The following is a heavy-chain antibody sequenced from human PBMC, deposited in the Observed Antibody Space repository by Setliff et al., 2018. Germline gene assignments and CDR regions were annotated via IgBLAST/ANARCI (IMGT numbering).Heavy chain of an antibody. CDR2: IKRKTDGGKT. Sequence: ETLSLTCTVSGYSISSGYYWGWIRQPPGKGLEWVGHIKRKTDGGKTDYAAPVKGRFTISIDDAKTTLYLQMNSLKTEDTAVYYCTTDPRDYYFDYWGQGTLVTVSS. J-gene: IGHJ4*02. CDR3: TTDPRDYYFDY. D-gene: IGHD2-21*01. CDR1: GYSISSGYY. V-gene: IGHV3-15*01.